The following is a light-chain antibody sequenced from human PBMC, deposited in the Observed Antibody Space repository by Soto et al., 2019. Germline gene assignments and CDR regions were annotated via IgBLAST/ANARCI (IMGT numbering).Light chain of an antibody. CDR2: GAS. CDR3: QQYGSSGT. Sequence: PGERAILSCRASQSVSSSYLAWYRQKPGQAPSLLIYGASSRATGIPDRFSGSGSGTDFTLTISRLEPEDFAVYYCQQYGSSGTFGQGTKVDIK. CDR1: QSVSSSY. J-gene: IGKJ1*01. V-gene: IGKV3-20*01.